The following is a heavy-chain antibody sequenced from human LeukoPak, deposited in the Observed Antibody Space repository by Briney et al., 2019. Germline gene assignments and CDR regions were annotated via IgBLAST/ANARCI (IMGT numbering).Heavy chain of an antibody. CDR2: IYYSGST. D-gene: IGHD4-11*01. J-gene: IGHJ6*02. CDR3: ARGGAYSNYERIGYYYYGMDV. V-gene: IGHV4-59*08. CDR1: GGSISSYY. Sequence: SETLSLTCPVSGGSISSYYCSWIRQPPGKGLEWIGYIYYSGSTNYNPSLKSRVTISVDTSKNQFSLKLSSVTAADTAVYYCARGGAYSNYERIGYYYYGMDVWGQGTTVTVSS.